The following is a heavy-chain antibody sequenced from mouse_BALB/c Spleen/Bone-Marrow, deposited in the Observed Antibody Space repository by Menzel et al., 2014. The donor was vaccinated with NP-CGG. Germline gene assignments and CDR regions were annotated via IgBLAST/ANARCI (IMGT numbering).Heavy chain of an antibody. CDR1: GFDFSGFW. J-gene: IGHJ3*01. CDR3: ARLGYYGGFAY. V-gene: IGHV4-1*02. Sequence: EVKLVESGGGLVQPGRSLKISCAASGFDFSGFWMGWVRLAPGKGLEWIGEINPDSRTINYSLFLKDRFIISRDNAKNTLYLYMSKVRSEDTALYYCARLGYYGGFAYWGQGTLVTVSA. D-gene: IGHD2-3*01. CDR2: INPDSRTI.